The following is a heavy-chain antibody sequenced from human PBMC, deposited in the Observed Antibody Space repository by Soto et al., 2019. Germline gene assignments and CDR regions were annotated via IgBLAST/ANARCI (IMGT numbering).Heavy chain of an antibody. CDR2: IYPGDSDT. J-gene: IGHJ6*02. CDR1: GYSFTSYW. Sequence: PGESLKISCKGSGYSFTSYWIGWVRQMPGKGLEWMGIIYPGDSDTRYSPSFQGQVTISADKSISTAYLQWSSLKASDTAMYYCARTTHSSSWYPYQYYYYYYGMDVWGQGTTVTVYS. V-gene: IGHV5-51*01. CDR3: ARTTHSSSWYPYQYYYYYYGMDV. D-gene: IGHD6-13*01.